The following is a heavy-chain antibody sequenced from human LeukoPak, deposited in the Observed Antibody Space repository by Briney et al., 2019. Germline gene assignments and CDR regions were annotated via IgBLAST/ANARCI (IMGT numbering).Heavy chain of an antibody. D-gene: IGHD6-19*01. CDR3: ARASAVAAFDY. Sequence: GGSLRLSCAASGFTFSSYSMNWVRQAPGKGLEWVSYISSSSSTIYYADSVKGRFTISRDNAKNSLYLQMNSLRAEDTAVYYCARASAVAAFDYWGQGTLVTVSS. CDR1: GFTFSSYS. V-gene: IGHV3-48*01. J-gene: IGHJ4*02. CDR2: ISSSSSTI.